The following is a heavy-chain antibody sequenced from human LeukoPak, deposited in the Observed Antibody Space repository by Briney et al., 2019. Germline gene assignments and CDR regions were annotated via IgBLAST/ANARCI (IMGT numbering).Heavy chain of an antibody. Sequence: GGSLRLSCAASGFTFSNYAMSWVRQAPGKGLEWVANINQAGSVQYYMDSVRGRFTISRDNAQSSLYLQMNSLRADDTGVYYCAGADSGSWDFGRGAQGTLVTVSS. D-gene: IGHD6-13*01. CDR2: INQAGSVQ. J-gene: IGHJ4*02. CDR3: AGADSGSWDFGR. CDR1: GFTFSNYA. V-gene: IGHV3-7*04.